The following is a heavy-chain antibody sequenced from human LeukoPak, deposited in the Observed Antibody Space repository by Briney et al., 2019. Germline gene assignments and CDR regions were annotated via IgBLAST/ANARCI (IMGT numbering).Heavy chain of an antibody. J-gene: IGHJ6*02. Sequence: PGGSLRLSCAASGFAFDDYAMHWVRQAPGKGLEWVSGISWNSGSIGYADSVKGRFTISRDNAKNSLYLQMNSLRAEDTALYYCAKDGGITFGSKWVKNYYYYYYGMDVWGQGTTVTVSS. CDR1: GFAFDDYA. CDR2: ISWNSGSI. V-gene: IGHV3-9*01. D-gene: IGHD3-16*01. CDR3: AKDGGITFGSKWVKNYYYYYYGMDV.